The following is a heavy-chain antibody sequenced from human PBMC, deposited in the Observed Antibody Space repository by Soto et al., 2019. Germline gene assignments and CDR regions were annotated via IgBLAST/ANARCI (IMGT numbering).Heavy chain of an antibody. V-gene: IGHV4-59*08. CDR3: ARLDYYGSDYYFDY. D-gene: IGHD3-10*01. CDR1: GGSISSYY. J-gene: IGHJ4*02. Sequence: QVQLQESGPGLVKPSETLSLTCTVSGGSISSYYWSWIRQPPGKALECIGYIYYSGSTNYNPSLKSRVTISVDTSKNQFSLKLSSVTAADTAVYYCARLDYYGSDYYFDYWGQGTLVTVSS. CDR2: IYYSGST.